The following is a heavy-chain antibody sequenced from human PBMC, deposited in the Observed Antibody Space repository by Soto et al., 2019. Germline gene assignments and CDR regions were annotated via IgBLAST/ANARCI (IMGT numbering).Heavy chain of an antibody. J-gene: IGHJ3*02. CDR2: IYYGGST. CDR1: GGSISSSNYY. D-gene: IGHD3-16*01. CDR3: ASPTLGAFDI. V-gene: IGHV4-39*01. Sequence: SETLSLTCTVSGGSISSSNYYWGWIRQPPGKGLEWIGSIYYGGSTAYNSSLKSRVTMSVDTSKNQLSLRLSSVTAADTAVYYCASPTLGAFDIWGQGTMVTVSS.